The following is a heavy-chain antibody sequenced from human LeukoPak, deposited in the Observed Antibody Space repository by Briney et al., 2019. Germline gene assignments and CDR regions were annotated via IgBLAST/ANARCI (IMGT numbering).Heavy chain of an antibody. D-gene: IGHD3-3*02. CDR3: AIHSDGGIISTLSKDFDY. CDR1: GYTFTKYW. CDR2: IYPADSDT. V-gene: IGHV5-51*01. Sequence: GESLKISSRTSGYTFTKYWIGWLRQMPGKGLEQMGVIYPADSDTRYSPSFPGQATISVDRSINTAYLQWDSLEASDTAMYYCAIHSDGGIISTLSKDFDYWGQGTLVTVSP. J-gene: IGHJ4*02.